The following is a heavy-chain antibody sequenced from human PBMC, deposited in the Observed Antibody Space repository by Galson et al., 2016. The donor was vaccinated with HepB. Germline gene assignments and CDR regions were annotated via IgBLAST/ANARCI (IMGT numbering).Heavy chain of an antibody. J-gene: IGHJ4*01. Sequence: SGAEVKKPGESLKISCKGSGYSFDDYWIGWVRQMPGKGLEWMGIIYPNDYDTRYSRSFQGQVTISADRSISTAYLQWSSLKASDTAMYYCAVPYGCGNNLQYFDSWGHGTLVTVSS. CDR2: IYPNDYDT. CDR1: GYSFDDYW. CDR3: AVPYGCGNNLQYFDS. D-gene: IGHD1-20*01. V-gene: IGHV5-51*01.